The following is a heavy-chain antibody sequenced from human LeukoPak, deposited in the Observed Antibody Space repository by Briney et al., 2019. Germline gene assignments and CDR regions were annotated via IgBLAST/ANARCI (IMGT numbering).Heavy chain of an antibody. D-gene: IGHD6-19*01. CDR1: GYTFTGYY. J-gene: IGHJ4*02. CDR3: ARDTLPLAVAGTVDY. Sequence: ASVKVSCKASGYTFTGYYMHWVRQAPGQGLEWMGWINPNSGGTNYAQKFQGRVTMTRDTSISTAYMELRSLRSDDTAVYYCARDTLPLAVAGTVDYWGQGTLVTVSS. V-gene: IGHV1-2*02. CDR2: INPNSGGT.